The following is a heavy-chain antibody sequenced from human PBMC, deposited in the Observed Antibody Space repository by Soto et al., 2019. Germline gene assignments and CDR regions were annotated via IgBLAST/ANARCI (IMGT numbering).Heavy chain of an antibody. Sequence: QVQLQESGPGLVKPSETLSLTCTVSGGSIRTYYWNWIRQPPGKGLEWIGYMYYGGSTNYIPSLTCRXXVSGDTSKNDFSLKLTSVTAADTAVYYCARSTGYGDSYFDYWGRGTLVTVSA. CDR1: GGSIRTYY. CDR2: MYYGGST. J-gene: IGHJ4*02. V-gene: IGHV4-59*01. CDR3: ARSTGYGDSYFDY. D-gene: IGHD4-17*01.